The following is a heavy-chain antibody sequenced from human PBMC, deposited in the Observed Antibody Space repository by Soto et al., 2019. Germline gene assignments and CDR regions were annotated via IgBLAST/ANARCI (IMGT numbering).Heavy chain of an antibody. CDR3: ARGQDSHRLRLPDDYYYVMDV. CDR2: IIPIFGTA. D-gene: IGHD3-3*01. J-gene: IGHJ6*02. CDR1: GGTFSSYA. Sequence: QVQLVQSGAEGKKPGSSVKVSCKASGGTFSSYAISWVRQAPGQGLEWMGGIIPIFGTANYAQKFQGRVTITADESTSTAYMELSSLRSEDTAVYYCARGQDSHRLRLPDDYYYVMDVWGQGTTVTVSS. V-gene: IGHV1-69*12.